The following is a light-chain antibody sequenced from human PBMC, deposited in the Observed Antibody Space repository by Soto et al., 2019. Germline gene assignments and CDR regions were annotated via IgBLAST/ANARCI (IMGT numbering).Light chain of an antibody. V-gene: IGKV1-8*01. J-gene: IGKJ5*01. Sequence: IQMTHSPSSLSAYIGDTVTISCRASQDIDTFLAWYQQKPGKAPKVLINGASALEGGVPSRFRGSGSRTDFTLTITYLQSEDFATYYCQQYHSYPITFGQGTRLENK. CDR1: QDIDTF. CDR3: QQYHSYPIT. CDR2: GAS.